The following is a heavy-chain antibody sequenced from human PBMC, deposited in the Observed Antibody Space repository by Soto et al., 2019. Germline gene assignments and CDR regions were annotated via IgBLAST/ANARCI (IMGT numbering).Heavy chain of an antibody. Sequence: LRLSCAASRFTFSNYGMHWVRQAPGKGLEWVAVIWYDGSYKYYADSVKGRFTISRDNSRTTLYLQMNSLRAEDTAVYYCAKDEGRYTYGLRDCWGQGTLVTVSS. J-gene: IGHJ4*02. D-gene: IGHD5-18*01. CDR3: AKDEGRYTYGLRDC. V-gene: IGHV3-33*06. CDR1: RFTFSNYG. CDR2: IWYDGSYK.